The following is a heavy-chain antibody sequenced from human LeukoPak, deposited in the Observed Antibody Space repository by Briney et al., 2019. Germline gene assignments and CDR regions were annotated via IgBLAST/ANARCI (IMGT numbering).Heavy chain of an antibody. CDR2: IYHSGST. CDR3: ARDRPHYAFWSGYYSDPRDY. Sequence: PSETLSLTCAVSGYSISSGYYWGWIRQPPGKGLEWIGSIYHSGSTYYNPSLKSRVTISVDTSRNQFSLKLSSVTAADTAVYYCARDRPHYAFWSGYYSDPRDYWGQGTLVTVSS. J-gene: IGHJ4*02. V-gene: IGHV4-38-2*02. D-gene: IGHD3-3*01. CDR1: GYSISSGYY.